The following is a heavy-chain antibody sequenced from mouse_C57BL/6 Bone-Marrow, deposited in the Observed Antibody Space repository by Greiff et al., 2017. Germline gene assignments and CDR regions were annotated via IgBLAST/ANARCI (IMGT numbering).Heavy chain of an antibody. Sequence: QVQLQQPGAELVKPGASVKLSCKASGYTFTSYWMHWVKQRPGQGLEWIGMIHPNSGSTNYNEKFKSKATLTVDKSSRTAYMQLSSLTSEDSAVYYCARCDYGGFAYWGQGTLVTVSA. CDR3: ARCDYGGFAY. CDR1: GYTFTSYW. V-gene: IGHV1-64*01. CDR2: IHPNSGST. J-gene: IGHJ3*01. D-gene: IGHD1-1*01.